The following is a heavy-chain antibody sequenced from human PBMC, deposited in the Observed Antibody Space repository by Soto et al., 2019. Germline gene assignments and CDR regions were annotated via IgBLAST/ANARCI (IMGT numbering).Heavy chain of an antibody. CDR1: GFIFSTYA. CDR3: AHPRGYGVFDAVDI. J-gene: IGHJ3*02. V-gene: IGHV3-23*01. Sequence: SGGSLRLSCTASGFIFSTYAMNWVRQAPGKGLEWVSAISNSGGSTYYPESVRGWFTISRDNSINTLYLQMSSLRTEDTAVYYCAHPRGYGVFDAVDIWGQGTMVTVSS. D-gene: IGHD4-17*01. CDR2: ISNSGGST.